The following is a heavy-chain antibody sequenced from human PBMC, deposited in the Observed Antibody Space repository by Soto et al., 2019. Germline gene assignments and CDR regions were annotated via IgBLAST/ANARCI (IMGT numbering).Heavy chain of an antibody. CDR3: ARGQRFSDWFDP. V-gene: IGHV4-4*07. Sequence: SETLSLTCTVTGGAISGYYWTWMRQSSGGGLEWIGRIYSSGSTNYNPSLKSRVTISLDTSMNHFSLRLSSVTAADTAVYYCARGQRFSDWFDPWGPGTLVTLSS. CDR2: IYSSGST. D-gene: IGHD3-3*01. CDR1: GGAISGYY. J-gene: IGHJ5*02.